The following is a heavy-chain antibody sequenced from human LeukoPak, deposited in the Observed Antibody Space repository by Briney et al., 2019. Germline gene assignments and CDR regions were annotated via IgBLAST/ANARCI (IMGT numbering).Heavy chain of an antibody. CDR2: ISSTGNYI. CDR1: GFIFSNFN. V-gene: IGHV3-21*01. Sequence: GGSLRLSCVGSGFIFSNFNMNWVRQAAGKGLEWVSSISSTGNYIHYADSVKGRFTISRDNAQKSLYLQMNSLRVEDSAVYYCARVSTGPVWGQGTLVTVSS. D-gene: IGHD1-1*01. J-gene: IGHJ4*02. CDR3: ARVSTGPV.